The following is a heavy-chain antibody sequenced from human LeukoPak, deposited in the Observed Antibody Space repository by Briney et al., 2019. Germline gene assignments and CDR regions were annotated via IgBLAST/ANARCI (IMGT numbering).Heavy chain of an antibody. V-gene: IGHV4-39*07. D-gene: IGHD1-26*01. J-gene: IGHJ5*02. CDR1: GGSISSSSYY. CDR2: IYYSGST. Sequence: SETLSLTCTVSGGSISSSSYYWGWIRQPPGKGLEWIGSIYYSGSTYYNPSLKSRVTISVDTSKNQFSLKLGSVTAADTAVYYCARGKTIGLLRFDPWGQGTLVTVSS. CDR3: ARGKTIGLLRFDP.